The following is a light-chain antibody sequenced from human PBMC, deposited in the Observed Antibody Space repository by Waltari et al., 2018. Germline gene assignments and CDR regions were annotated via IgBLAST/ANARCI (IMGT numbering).Light chain of an antibody. CDR1: QSISSW. V-gene: IGKV1-12*01. CDR2: KAS. J-gene: IGKJ4*01. Sequence: DIQMTQAPSSLSASVGDTVTITCRASQSISSWLDWYQQKPGKAPKLLIYKASSLQSGVPSRFSGSGSGTEFTLTISSLQPEDFATYYCLHYNSSPLTFGGGTKVEIK. CDR3: LHYNSSPLT.